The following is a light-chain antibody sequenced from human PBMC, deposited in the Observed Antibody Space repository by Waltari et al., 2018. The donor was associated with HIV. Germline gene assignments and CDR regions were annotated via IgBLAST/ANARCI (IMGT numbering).Light chain of an antibody. J-gene: IGLJ1*01. CDR2: DVS. Sequence: QSALTQPASVSGSPGQSITISCTGTSNDVGGYNYVSWYQQHPGKAPKLMIYDVSNRPSGVSMRFSGSKSGNTASLTISGLQAEDEADYYCSSYTSSSTPYVFGTGTKVTVL. CDR3: SSYTSSSTPYV. V-gene: IGLV2-14*03. CDR1: SNDVGGYNY.